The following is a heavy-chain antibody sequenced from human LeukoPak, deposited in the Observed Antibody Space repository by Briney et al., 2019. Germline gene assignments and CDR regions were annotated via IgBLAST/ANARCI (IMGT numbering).Heavy chain of an antibody. CDR1: GFTFSSYG. J-gene: IGHJ4*02. CDR3: AKSGIEAAGSLVYFDY. CDR2: ISYDGSNK. Sequence: GRSLRLSCAASGFTFSSYGMHWVRQAPGKGLECVAIISYDGSNKYYTDSVKGRFTISRDNSKNTPYLQMNSLRAEDTAVYYCAKSGIEAAGSLVYFDYWGQGTLVTASS. V-gene: IGHV3-30*18. D-gene: IGHD6-13*01.